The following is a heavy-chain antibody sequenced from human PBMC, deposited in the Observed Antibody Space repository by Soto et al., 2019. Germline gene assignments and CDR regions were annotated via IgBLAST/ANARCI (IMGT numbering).Heavy chain of an antibody. Sequence: GVSLRLSCAASGFTFSSYGMHWVRQSPGKGLEWVAVIWYDGSNKYYADSVKGRFTISRDNSKNTLYLQMNSLRAEDTAVYYCASHSSGEAFDIWAQGTMVTVSS. CDR2: IWYDGSNK. D-gene: IGHD3-22*01. CDR3: ASHSSGEAFDI. CDR1: GFTFSSYG. V-gene: IGHV3-33*01. J-gene: IGHJ3*02.